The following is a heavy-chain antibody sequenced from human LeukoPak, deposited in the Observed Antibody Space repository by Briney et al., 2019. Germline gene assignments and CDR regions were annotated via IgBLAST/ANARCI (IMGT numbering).Heavy chain of an antibody. CDR2: FDPEDGEA. Sequence: ASVKVSCKVSGYTLTELSMHWVRQAPGKGLEWMGGFDPEDGEAIYAQKFQGRVTMTEDTSTDTAYMELSSLRSEDTAVYYCATDGVRRPFVSGSTFDYWGQGTLVIVSS. CDR1: GYTLTELS. J-gene: IGHJ4*02. D-gene: IGHD6-19*01. V-gene: IGHV1-24*01. CDR3: ATDGVRRPFVSGSTFDY.